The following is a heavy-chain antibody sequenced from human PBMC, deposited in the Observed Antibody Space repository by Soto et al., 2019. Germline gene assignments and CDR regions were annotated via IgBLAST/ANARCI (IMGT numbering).Heavy chain of an antibody. V-gene: IGHV1-3*01. CDR1: GYTFTSYS. D-gene: IGHD1-7*01. J-gene: IGHJ4*02. Sequence: GASVKVSCKASGYTFTSYSMHWVRQAPGQRLEWMGWIHGGNGDTKYSQNFQGRVTITMDTSASTVYMELSSLRSEDTAFYYCARPRNYADYIEQWGQGTLVTVSS. CDR3: ARPRNYADYIEQ. CDR2: IHGGNGDT.